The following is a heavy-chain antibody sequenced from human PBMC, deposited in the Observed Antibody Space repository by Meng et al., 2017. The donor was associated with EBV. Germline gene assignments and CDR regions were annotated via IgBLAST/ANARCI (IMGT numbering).Heavy chain of an antibody. D-gene: IGHD3-16*01. CDR3: WGDLNYGSY. V-gene: IGHV3-73*01. CDR2: VETKTSKYAT. CDR1: GFIFRDSA. Sequence: EGHLVEPGGGLVQPGGSLKLSCGASGFIFRDSAMHWVRQASGKGLEWVGRVETKTSKYATAYAASVKGRFSVSRDDSKNMVFLEMNSLKTEDTARYYCWGDLNYGSYWGQGTLVTVSS. J-gene: IGHJ4*02.